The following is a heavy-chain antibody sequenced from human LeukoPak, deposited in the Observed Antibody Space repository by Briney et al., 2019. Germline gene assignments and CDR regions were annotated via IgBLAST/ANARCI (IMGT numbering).Heavy chain of an antibody. J-gene: IGHJ4*02. CDR1: GGSFSGYY. V-gene: IGHV4-34*01. D-gene: IGHD2-2*01. Sequence: PSETLSLTCAVYGGSFSGYYWSWIRQPPEKGLEWIGEINHSGSTNYNPSLKSRVTISVDTSKNQFSLKLSSVTAADTAVYYCARRRAIVVVPAASCFDYWGQGTLVTVSS. CDR2: INHSGST. CDR3: ARRRAIVVVPAASCFDY.